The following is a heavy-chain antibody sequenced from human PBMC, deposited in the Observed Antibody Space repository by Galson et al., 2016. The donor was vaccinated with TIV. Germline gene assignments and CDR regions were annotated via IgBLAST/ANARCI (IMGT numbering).Heavy chain of an antibody. CDR3: ARRQYNNGWYVEY. CDR1: GFTFSNYS. V-gene: IGHV3-23*01. J-gene: IGHJ4*02. D-gene: IGHD6-19*01. Sequence: SLRLSCAASGFTFSNYSMSWVRQAPGKGLEWLSSISGSGSTTYYADSVAGRITISRDNSENTLFLQVRRLRAEDTAVYYCARRQYNNGWYVEYWGQGTLVTCSS. CDR2: ISGSGSTT.